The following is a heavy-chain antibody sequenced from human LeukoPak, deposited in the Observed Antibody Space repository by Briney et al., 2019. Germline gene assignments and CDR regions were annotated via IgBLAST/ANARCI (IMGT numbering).Heavy chain of an antibody. J-gene: IGHJ5*02. V-gene: IGHV3-30-3*01. CDR3: AKDVLWFGEP. Sequence: GGSLRLSCAASGFTFSSYAMHWVRQAPGKGLEWVAVISYDGSNKYYADSVKGRFTISRDNSKNTLYLQMNSLRAEDTAVYYCAKDVLWFGEPWDQGTLVTVSS. D-gene: IGHD3-10*01. CDR1: GFTFSSYA. CDR2: ISYDGSNK.